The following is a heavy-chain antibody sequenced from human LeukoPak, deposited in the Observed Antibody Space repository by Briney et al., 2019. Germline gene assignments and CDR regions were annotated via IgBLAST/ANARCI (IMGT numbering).Heavy chain of an antibody. V-gene: IGHV4-59*12. J-gene: IGHJ3*02. D-gene: IGHD5-24*01. CDR2: IYHSGST. Sequence: PSETLSLTCTVSGGSISSYYWSWIRQPPGKGLEWIGYIYHSGSTYYNPSLKSRVTISVDRSKNQFSLKLSSVTAADTAVYYCARGKVATIRGVLEIWGQGTRVTVS. CDR3: ARGKVATIRGVLEI. CDR1: GGSISSYY.